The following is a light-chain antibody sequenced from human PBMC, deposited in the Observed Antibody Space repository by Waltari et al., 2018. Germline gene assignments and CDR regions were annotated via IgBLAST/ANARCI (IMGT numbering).Light chain of an antibody. Sequence: DIQMTQSPSTVSALVGERVTITCRASQDISSWLAWYQQKPGKAPKLLIYSASAMQSGVPSRFSGSGSGTDFTLIINSLQPEDFATYYCQQGNSFPPTFGQGTKVEIK. CDR2: SAS. V-gene: IGKV1-12*01. J-gene: IGKJ1*01. CDR1: QDISSW. CDR3: QQGNSFPPT.